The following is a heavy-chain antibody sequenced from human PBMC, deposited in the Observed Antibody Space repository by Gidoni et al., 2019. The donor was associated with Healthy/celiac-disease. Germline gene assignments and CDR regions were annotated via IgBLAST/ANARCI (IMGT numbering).Heavy chain of an antibody. V-gene: IGHV3-49*05. CDR1: GFTFGDYA. J-gene: IGHJ4*02. Sequence: EVQLVESGGGLVKPGRSLRLSCTASGFTFGDYAMSWFRQAPGKGLEWVGFIRSKAYGGTTEYAASVKGRFTISRDDSKSIAYLQMNSLKTEDTAVYYCTREFHYGDYESDYWGQGTLVTVSS. D-gene: IGHD4-17*01. CDR3: TREFHYGDYESDY. CDR2: IRSKAYGGTT.